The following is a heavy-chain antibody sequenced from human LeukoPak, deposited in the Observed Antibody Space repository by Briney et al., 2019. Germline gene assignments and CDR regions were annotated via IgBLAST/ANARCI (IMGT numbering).Heavy chain of an antibody. V-gene: IGHV5-51*01. D-gene: IGHD6-13*01. CDR1: GYSFTSYW. Sequence: GESLKISCKGSGYSFTSYWIGWVRQMPGKGLEWMGIIYPGDSDTRYSPSFQGQVTISADESISTAYLQWSSLKASDTAMYYCARQGRFSSSPDAFDIWGQGTMVTVSS. CDR2: IYPGDSDT. J-gene: IGHJ3*02. CDR3: ARQGRFSSSPDAFDI.